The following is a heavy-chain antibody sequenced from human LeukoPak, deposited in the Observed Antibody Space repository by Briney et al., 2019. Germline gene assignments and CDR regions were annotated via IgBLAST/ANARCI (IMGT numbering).Heavy chain of an antibody. J-gene: IGHJ4*02. V-gene: IGHV4-34*01. CDR1: GGSFSGYY. D-gene: IGHD6-25*01. CDR2: INHSGST. CDR3: ARDPSTPTAFDY. Sequence: PSETLSLTCAVYGGSFSGYYWSWIRQPPGKGLEWIGEINHSGSTNYNPSLKSRVTISVDTSKNQFSLKLSSVTAADTAVYYCARDPSTPTAFDYWGQGALVTVSS.